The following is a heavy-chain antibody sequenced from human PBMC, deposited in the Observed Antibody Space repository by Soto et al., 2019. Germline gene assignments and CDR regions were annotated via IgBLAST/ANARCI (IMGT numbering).Heavy chain of an antibody. Sequence: SETLSLTCTVSGGSISSYYWSWIRQPPGEGLEWIGYIYYSGSTTYNPSLKSRVTISVDTSKNQFSLKLSSVTAADTAVYYCARTPRGRWFGELITVSFDFWGKGTLVTVDS. CDR2: IYYSGST. CDR1: GGSISSYY. D-gene: IGHD3-10*01. J-gene: IGHJ4*02. CDR3: ARTPRGRWFGELITVSFDF. V-gene: IGHV4-59*12.